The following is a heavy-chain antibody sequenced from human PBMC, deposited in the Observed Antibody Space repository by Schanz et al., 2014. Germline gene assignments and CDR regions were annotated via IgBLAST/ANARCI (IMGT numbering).Heavy chain of an antibody. Sequence: EVQLLESGGGLVQPGGSLRLSCAASGFTFSSYAMSWVRQAPGKGLEWVSGITGASDHIDYAESVKGRFTISRDNAKNSLYLQMNGLRAEDTALYYCARDRRNADLDYWGQGTLVTVSS. D-gene: IGHD1-1*01. CDR2: ITGASDHI. CDR3: ARDRRNADLDY. V-gene: IGHV3-23*01. J-gene: IGHJ4*02. CDR1: GFTFSSYA.